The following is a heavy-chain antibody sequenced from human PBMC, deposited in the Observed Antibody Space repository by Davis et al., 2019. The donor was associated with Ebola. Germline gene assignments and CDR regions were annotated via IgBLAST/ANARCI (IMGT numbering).Heavy chain of an antibody. CDR1: GGSISSYY. CDR2: IYYSGST. Sequence: SETLSLTCTVSGGSISSYYWSWIRQPPGKGLEWIGYIYYSGSTHYNPSLKSRVTISVDTSKNQFSLKLSSVTAADTAVYYCARAAARDYDLIDYYYYGMDVWGQGTTVTVSS. CDR3: ARAAARDYDLIDYYYYGMDV. J-gene: IGHJ6*02. V-gene: IGHV4-59*01. D-gene: IGHD5-12*01.